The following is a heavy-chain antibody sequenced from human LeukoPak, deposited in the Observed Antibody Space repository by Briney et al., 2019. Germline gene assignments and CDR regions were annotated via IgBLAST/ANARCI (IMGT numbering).Heavy chain of an antibody. J-gene: IGHJ4*02. CDR3: AGSLPKSSGFD. CDR2: VYYSGST. D-gene: IGHD3-22*01. Sequence: PSETLSLTCSVSGASISYYYWTWIRQSPGKGLEWIGYVYYSGSTNYNPSLKSRVTISLDTSKSQFSLKLISVTAADTAVYYCAGSLPKSSGFDWGQGTLVTVSS. V-gene: IGHV4-59*08. CDR1: GASISYYY.